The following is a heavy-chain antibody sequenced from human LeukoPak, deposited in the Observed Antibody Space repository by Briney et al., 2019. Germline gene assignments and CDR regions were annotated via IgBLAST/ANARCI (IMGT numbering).Heavy chain of an antibody. CDR2: INHSGNT. J-gene: IGHJ4*02. D-gene: IGHD2-2*01. Sequence: KPSETLSLTFAVYGGAFSGYYWSWVRQPPGKGLEWIGEINHSGNTNYSPSLKSRVTISVDTSKTQFSLKLTPVTAADTAVYYCARDQLGKNYWGQGTLVTVSS. V-gene: IGHV4-34*01. CDR3: ARDQLGKNY. CDR1: GGAFSGYY.